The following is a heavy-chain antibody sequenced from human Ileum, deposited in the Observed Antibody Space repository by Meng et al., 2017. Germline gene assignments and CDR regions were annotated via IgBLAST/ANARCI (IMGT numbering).Heavy chain of an antibody. D-gene: IGHD1-26*01. CDR3: AREWSGSYRHFDY. Sequence: QGQFHERAHRRLKPSGTLSLPCAVSGGSISTSDWWSWVRQPPGKGLEWIGEIHHSGSTNYNPSLKSRVTISVDKSKNQFSLKLNSVTAADTAVHYCAREWSGSYRHFDYWGQGTLVTVSS. CDR1: GGSISTSDW. J-gene: IGHJ4*02. CDR2: IHHSGST. V-gene: IGHV4-4*02.